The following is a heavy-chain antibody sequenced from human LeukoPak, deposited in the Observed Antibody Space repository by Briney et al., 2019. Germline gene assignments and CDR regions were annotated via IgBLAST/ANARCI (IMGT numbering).Heavy chain of an antibody. V-gene: IGHV1-2*02. Sequence: ASVKVSCKASAYTFTGYYLYGVRQAPGQGPEWVGWIDPNNGDTDYAQEFQGRVTITRVRSISTAYMEPSRLTSDDTAVYYCARRSRNGLDALDIWGQGTMVTVSS. D-gene: IGHD2-8*01. CDR1: AYTFTGYY. CDR3: ARRSRNGLDALDI. J-gene: IGHJ3*02. CDR2: IDPNNGDT.